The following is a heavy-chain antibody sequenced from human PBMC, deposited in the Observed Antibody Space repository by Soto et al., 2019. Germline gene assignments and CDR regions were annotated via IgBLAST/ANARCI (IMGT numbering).Heavy chain of an antibody. V-gene: IGHV3-23*01. CDR2: ISGSGGST. Sequence: GGSLRLSCAASGFTFSSYAMSWVRQAPGKGLEWVSAISGSGGSTYYADSVKGRFTISRDNSKNTLYLQMNSLRAEDTAVYYCAKSRIWVWGSYRYRYFDYWGQGTLVTVSS. D-gene: IGHD3-16*02. J-gene: IGHJ4*02. CDR1: GFTFSSYA. CDR3: AKSRIWVWGSYRYRYFDY.